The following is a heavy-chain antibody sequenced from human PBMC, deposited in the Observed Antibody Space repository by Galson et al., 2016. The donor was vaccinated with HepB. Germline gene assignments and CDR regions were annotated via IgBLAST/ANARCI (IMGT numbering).Heavy chain of an antibody. V-gene: IGHV3-23*01. D-gene: IGHD2-2*01. CDR2: ITGRGDSA. CDR3: AKDRASVPDAFDI. J-gene: IGHJ3*02. CDR1: GFIFSNYA. Sequence: SLRLSCAASGFIFSNYAMSWVRQAPGKGLEWVSTITGRGDSAYYADSVKGRFTISRDNSQNTLYLQMKSLRAEDTALYYCAKDRASVPDAFDIWGQGTVVTVSS.